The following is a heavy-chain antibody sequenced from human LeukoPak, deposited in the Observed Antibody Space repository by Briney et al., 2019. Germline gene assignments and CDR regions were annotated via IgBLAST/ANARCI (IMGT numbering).Heavy chain of an antibody. V-gene: IGHV3-33*08. J-gene: IGHJ4*02. D-gene: IGHD1-26*01. Sequence: GGSLRLSCAASGFTFSDYWMHWVRQAPGKGLEWVAVIWYDGSNKYYADSVKGRFTISRDNSKNTLYLQMNSLRAEDTAVYYCARDHIVGAIHFDYWGQGTLVTVSS. CDR3: ARDHIVGAIHFDY. CDR1: GFTFSDYW. CDR2: IWYDGSNK.